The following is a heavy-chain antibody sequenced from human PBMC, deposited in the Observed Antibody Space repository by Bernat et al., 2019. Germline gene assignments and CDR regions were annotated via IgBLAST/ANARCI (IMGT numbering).Heavy chain of an antibody. CDR1: GFTFSSYA. J-gene: IGHJ4*02. CDR2: ISYDGSNK. CDR3: ARHAPRPKWLKTNYFDY. D-gene: IGHD6-19*01. Sequence: VQLVESGGGVVQPGRSLRLSCAASGFTFSSYAMHWVRQAPGKGLEWVAVISYDGSNKYYADSVKGRFTISRDNSKNTLYLQMNSLRAEDTAVYYCARHAPRPKWLKTNYFDYWGQGTLVTVSS. V-gene: IGHV3-30*01.